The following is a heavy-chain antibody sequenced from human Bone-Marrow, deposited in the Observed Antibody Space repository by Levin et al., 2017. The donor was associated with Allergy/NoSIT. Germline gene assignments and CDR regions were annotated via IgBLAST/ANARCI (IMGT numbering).Heavy chain of an antibody. CDR1: GFTFSSHA. J-gene: IGHJ4*02. D-gene: IGHD2-15*01. V-gene: IGHV3-23*01. Sequence: GGSLRLSCAASGFTFSSHAMSWVRQAPGKGLEWVSVINNSDGEIFYGDRVKGRVTISRDNSKNTLYLQINSLRAEDTAVYFCAKHVIYSSYSPIDHWGQGTLVTVSS. CDR3: AKHVIYSSYSPIDH. CDR2: INNSDGEI.